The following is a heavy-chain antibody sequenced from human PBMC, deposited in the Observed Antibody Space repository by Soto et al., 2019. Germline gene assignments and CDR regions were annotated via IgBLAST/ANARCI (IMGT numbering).Heavy chain of an antibody. J-gene: IGHJ4*02. CDR3: AKDWGIAVAAN. Sequence: QVQLMESGGGVVQPGGALRLSCAASGFTFSSTGMHWVRQAPGKGLEWVAVISHDGGNKYYGDSVKGRFTISRDKSKNTLYLKMSSVRADDTAVYYCAKDWGIAVAANWGQGTLVTVSS. D-gene: IGHD6-19*01. CDR1: GFTFSSTG. CDR2: ISHDGGNK. V-gene: IGHV3-30*18.